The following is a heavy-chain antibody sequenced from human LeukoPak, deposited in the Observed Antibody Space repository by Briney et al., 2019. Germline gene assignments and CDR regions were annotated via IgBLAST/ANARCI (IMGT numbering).Heavy chain of an antibody. D-gene: IGHD6-13*01. Sequence: PGGSLRHTCAASGFTFSSYSINWVRQAPGKGLEWVSYISSSSTIYYADSVKGRFTISRDNAKNSLYLQMNSLRAEDTAVYYCARDPSSWYYYYMDVWGKGTTVTVSS. V-gene: IGHV3-48*01. J-gene: IGHJ6*03. CDR2: ISSSSTI. CDR3: ARDPSSWYYYYMDV. CDR1: GFTFSSYS.